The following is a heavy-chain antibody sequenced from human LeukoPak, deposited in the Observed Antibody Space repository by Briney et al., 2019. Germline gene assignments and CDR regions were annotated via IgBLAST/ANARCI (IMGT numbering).Heavy chain of an antibody. D-gene: IGHD3-16*01. CDR1: GFIFSSYA. J-gene: IGHJ4*02. CDR3: AKASWVSTADAVL. CDR2: LRGDGET. Sequence: GGSLRLSCAASGFIFSSYAMSWVRQAPARGLEWVSSLRGDGETVYGDSVRGRFSLSRDESRNTVYLHLNNLRVEDTAIYYCAKASWVSTADAVLWGQGTVVTVS. V-gene: IGHV3-23*02.